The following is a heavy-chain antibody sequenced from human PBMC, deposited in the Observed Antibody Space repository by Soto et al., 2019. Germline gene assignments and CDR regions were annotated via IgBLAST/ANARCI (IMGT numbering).Heavy chain of an antibody. CDR3: ARAVYALVNWFDP. Sequence: ASVNVSCKASGYTFTCHAMHSVRQAPGQRLEWIGWINAGKGNTKYSQKFKGRVTIPGYTSASTAYMGLSSMSSEDKAVHYCARAVYALVNWFDPWGQGTLVTVSS. CDR2: INAGKGNT. V-gene: IGHV1-3*01. CDR1: GYTFTCHA. J-gene: IGHJ5*02. D-gene: IGHD2-8*01.